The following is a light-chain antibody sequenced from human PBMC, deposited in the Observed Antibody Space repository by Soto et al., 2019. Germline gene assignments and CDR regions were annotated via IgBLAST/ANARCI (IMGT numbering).Light chain of an antibody. CDR2: GAS. V-gene: IGKV3-20*01. CDR1: QSVSNSY. J-gene: IGKJ1*01. CDR3: QQYGSSPWT. Sequence: DIVLTQSPGTLSLSPGERATLSCRASQSVSNSYLAWYQQKPGQAPRLLIYGASSRATGIPDRFSGSGSGTDFTLTISNLEPEDFAVYYCQQYGSSPWTFGQGTKVEIK.